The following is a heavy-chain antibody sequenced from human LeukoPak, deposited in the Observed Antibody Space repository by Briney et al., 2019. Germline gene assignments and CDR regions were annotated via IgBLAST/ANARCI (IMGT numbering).Heavy chain of an antibody. CDR1: GFTFSSYW. CDR3: AKRGRAYCGGDCYYPPNNYYMDV. CDR2: IRYDGSNK. J-gene: IGHJ6*03. V-gene: IGHV3-30*02. Sequence: GGSLRLSCAASGFTFSSYWMHWVRQAPGKGLEWVAFIRYDGSNKYYADSVKGRFTISRDNSKNTLYLQMNSLRAEDTAVYYCAKRGRAYCGGDCYYPPNNYYMDVWGKGTTVTVSS. D-gene: IGHD2-21*01.